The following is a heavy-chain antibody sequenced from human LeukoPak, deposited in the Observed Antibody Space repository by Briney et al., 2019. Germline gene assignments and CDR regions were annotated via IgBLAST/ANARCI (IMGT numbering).Heavy chain of an antibody. V-gene: IGHV3-53*01. CDR3: AKVLAYYFDY. CDR1: GFTVSRNY. Sequence: PGGSLRLSCVASGFTVSRNYMSWVRQAPGKGLEWVSAIGSGTYYADSVKGRFTISRDNSKNTLYLQMNSLRAEDTAVYYCAKVLAYYFDYWGQGTLVTVSS. J-gene: IGHJ4*02. CDR2: IGSGT.